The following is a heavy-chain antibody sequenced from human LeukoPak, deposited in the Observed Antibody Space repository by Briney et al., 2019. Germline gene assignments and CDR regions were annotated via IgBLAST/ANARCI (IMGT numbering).Heavy chain of an antibody. CDR2: ISYDGSNK. CDR1: TFTVSSNY. J-gene: IGHJ4*02. V-gene: IGHV3-30*03. CDR3: ARGILYLDY. Sequence: GGSLRLSCAASTFTVSSNYMSWVRQAPGKGLEWVAVISYDGSNKYYADSVRGRFTISRDNSKNTLYLQMNSLGADDTAVYYCARGILYLDYWGQGTLVTVSS.